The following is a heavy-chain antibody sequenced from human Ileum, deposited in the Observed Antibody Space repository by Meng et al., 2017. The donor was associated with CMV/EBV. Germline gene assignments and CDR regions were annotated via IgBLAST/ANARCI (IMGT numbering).Heavy chain of an antibody. D-gene: IGHD3-3*01. Sequence: GGSISSGDYYWSWIRRPPGKGLEWIGYIYYSGSTYYNPSLKSRVTISVDTSKNQFSLKLSSVTAADTAVYYCARASYDFWSGYLFDPWGQGTLVTVSS. CDR3: ARASYDFWSGYLFDP. CDR2: IYYSGST. J-gene: IGHJ5*02. V-gene: IGHV4-30-4*08. CDR1: GGSISSGDYY.